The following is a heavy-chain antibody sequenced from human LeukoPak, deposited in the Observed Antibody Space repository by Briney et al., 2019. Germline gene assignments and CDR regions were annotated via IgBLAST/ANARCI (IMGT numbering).Heavy chain of an antibody. V-gene: IGHV3-11*01. CDR2: ITRSGA. D-gene: IGHD7-27*01. Sequence: GGSLRLSCAASGFTFSHHYMSWIRQAPGKGLEWISYITRSGAFYADSVKGRFTIPRDNAKNSLYLQMNSLRVEDTAVYYCARDGDTTSKVDYWGQGTLVTVSS. CDR3: ARDGDTTSKVDY. J-gene: IGHJ4*02. CDR1: GFTFSHHY.